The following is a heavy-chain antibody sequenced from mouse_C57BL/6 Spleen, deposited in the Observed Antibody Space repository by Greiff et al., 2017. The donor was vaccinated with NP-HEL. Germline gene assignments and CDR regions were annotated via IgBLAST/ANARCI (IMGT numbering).Heavy chain of an antibody. CDR3: ARGTTVVAKRYFDY. V-gene: IGHV1-82*01. CDR2: IYPGDGDT. J-gene: IGHJ2*01. CDR1: GYAFSSSW. Sequence: QVQLQQSGPELVKPGASVKISCKASGYAFSSSWMNWVKQRPGKGLEWIGRIYPGDGDTNYNGKFKGKATLTADKSSSTAYMQLSSLTSEDSAVYFCARGTTVVAKRYFDYWGQGTTLTVSS. D-gene: IGHD1-1*01.